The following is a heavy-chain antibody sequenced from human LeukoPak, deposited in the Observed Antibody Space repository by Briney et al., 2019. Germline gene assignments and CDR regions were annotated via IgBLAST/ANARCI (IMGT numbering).Heavy chain of an antibody. J-gene: IGHJ4*02. D-gene: IGHD5-24*01. CDR1: GGSISTYY. V-gene: IGHV4-4*07. Sequence: SETLSLTCTVSGGSISTYYWSWIRQPAGKGLVWIGRIYASGSTNYNPSLDRRVTMSVDTSKNQFSLNVSSVTAADTAVYYCTRDRRDGYNFDYWGQGTLVTVSS. CDR3: TRDRRDGYNFDY. CDR2: IYASGST.